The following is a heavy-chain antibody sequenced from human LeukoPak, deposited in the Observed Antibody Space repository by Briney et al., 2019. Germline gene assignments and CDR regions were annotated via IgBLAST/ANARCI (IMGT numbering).Heavy chain of an antibody. J-gene: IGHJ4*02. V-gene: IGHV3-30*03. CDR1: GFTFSSYG. CDR3: ARERRRTPSTYGSGRYSLPY. CDR2: ISYDGSNK. D-gene: IGHD3-10*01. Sequence: GGSLRLSCAASGFTFSSYGMHWVRQAPGKGLEWVAVISYDGSNKYYADSVKGRFTITRDNSKNTLYLQMNSLRAEDTAVYYCARERRRTPSTYGSGRYSLPYWGQGTLVTVSS.